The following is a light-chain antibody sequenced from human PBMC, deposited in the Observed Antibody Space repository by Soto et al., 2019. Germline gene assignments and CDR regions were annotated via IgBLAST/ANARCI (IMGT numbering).Light chain of an antibody. V-gene: IGKV3-20*01. J-gene: IGKJ1*01. Sequence: EIVLTQSPGPLSLSPGERATLSCRASQNVDSTYLAWYRQKPGQAPRVLRYGPSTRATGIPARFSGSGSGTKFTLTNSSLQPQDLNAYPSLHYPNFWAFG. CDR1: QNVDSTY. CDR2: GPS. CDR3: LHYPNFWA.